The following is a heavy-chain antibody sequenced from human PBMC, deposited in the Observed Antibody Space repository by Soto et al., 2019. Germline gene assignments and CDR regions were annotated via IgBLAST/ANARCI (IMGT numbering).Heavy chain of an antibody. CDR2: IYYSGST. V-gene: IGHV4-30-4*01. J-gene: IGHJ5*02. CDR1: GGSISSGDYY. Sequence: SETLSLTCTVSGGSISSGDYYWSWIRQPPGKGLKWIGYIYYSGSTYYNPSLKSRVTISVDTSKNQFSLKLSSVTAADTAVYYCARALQYHNWFDPWGQGTLVTVSS. D-gene: IGHD4-4*01. CDR3: ARALQYHNWFDP.